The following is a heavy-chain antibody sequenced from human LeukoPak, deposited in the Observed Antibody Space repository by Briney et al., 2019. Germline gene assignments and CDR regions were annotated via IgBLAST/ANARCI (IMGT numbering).Heavy chain of an antibody. CDR2: IYTSGST. CDR3: ARGAEYYAIWRGYAGYSDY. J-gene: IGHJ4*02. CDR1: GYSISSGYY. V-gene: IGHV4-38-2*02. Sequence: SETLSLTCTVSGYSISSGYYWGWIRQPPGKGLEWIGRIYTSGSTNYNPSLKSRVTISLDRSKKKFSLKLTSVTAADTAVYFCARGAEYYAIWRGYAGYSDYWGQGISVTVSS. D-gene: IGHD3-3*01.